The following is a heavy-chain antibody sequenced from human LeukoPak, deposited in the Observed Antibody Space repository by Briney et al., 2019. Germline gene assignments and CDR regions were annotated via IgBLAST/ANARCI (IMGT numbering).Heavy chain of an antibody. Sequence: GGSLRLSCVASGFTFGTYGMHWVRQAPGKGLEWVSVISGGADATYYADSVKGRFTISRDNSKNTLYVQMNSLRAEGTAVYYCAKSPSDGYNFYDYWGQGTLVTVSS. CDR1: GFTFGTYG. CDR3: AKSPSDGYNFYDY. D-gene: IGHD5-24*01. CDR2: ISGGADAT. J-gene: IGHJ4*02. V-gene: IGHV3-23*01.